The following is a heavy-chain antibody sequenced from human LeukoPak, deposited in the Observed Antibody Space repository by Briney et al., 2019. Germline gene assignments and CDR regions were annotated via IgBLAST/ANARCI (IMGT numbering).Heavy chain of an antibody. Sequence: GGSLRLSCASSGFTFDDYAMHWVRQVPGKGLEWVSGISWNSGSIGYADSVKGRFTISRDNAKNSLYLQMNSLRAEDTALYYCAKDTGLWFGELFSYFDYWGQGTLVTVSS. D-gene: IGHD3-10*01. CDR1: GFTFDDYA. CDR3: AKDTGLWFGELFSYFDY. CDR2: ISWNSGSI. J-gene: IGHJ4*02. V-gene: IGHV3-9*01.